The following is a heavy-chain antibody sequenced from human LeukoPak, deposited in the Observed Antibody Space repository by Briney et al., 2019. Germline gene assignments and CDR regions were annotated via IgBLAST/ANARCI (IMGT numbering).Heavy chain of an antibody. J-gene: IGHJ4*02. CDR1: GFTFSSYA. D-gene: IGHD3-3*01. CDR3: AKTYDFWSGYFDH. V-gene: IGHV3-30*18. CDR2: ISYDGSNK. Sequence: PGGSLRLSCAASGFTFSSYAMHWVRQAPGKGLEWVAVISYDGSNKYYADSVKGRFTISRDNSKNTLYLQMNSLRAEDTAVYYCAKTYDFWSGYFDHWGQGTLVTVSS.